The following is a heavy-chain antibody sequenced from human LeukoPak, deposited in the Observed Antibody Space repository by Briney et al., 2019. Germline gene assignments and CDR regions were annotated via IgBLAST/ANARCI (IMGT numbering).Heavy chain of an antibody. CDR1: GGSFSGYY. CDR2: INHSGST. J-gene: IGHJ4*02. CDR3: ARGSQAPFYYFDY. V-gene: IGHV4-34*01. Sequence: SETLSLTCAVYGGSFSGYYWSWIRRPPGKGLEWIGEINHSGSTNYNPSLKSRVTISVDTSKNQFSLKLSSVTAADTAVYYCARGSQAPFYYFDYWGQGTLVTVSS.